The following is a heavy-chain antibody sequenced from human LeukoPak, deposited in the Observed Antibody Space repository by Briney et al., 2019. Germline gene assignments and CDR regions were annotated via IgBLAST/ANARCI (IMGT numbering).Heavy chain of an antibody. CDR2: IYYSGST. CDR1: GGSISSSSYY. J-gene: IGHJ5*02. V-gene: IGHV4-39*07. D-gene: IGHD2-21*01. CDR3: ARVCGRIAGDWFDP. Sequence: SETLSLTCTVSGGSISSSSYYWGWIRQPPGKGLEWIGSIYYSGSTYYNPSLKSRVTISVDTSKNQFSLKLSSVTAADTAVYYCARVCGRIAGDWFDPWGQGTLVTVSS.